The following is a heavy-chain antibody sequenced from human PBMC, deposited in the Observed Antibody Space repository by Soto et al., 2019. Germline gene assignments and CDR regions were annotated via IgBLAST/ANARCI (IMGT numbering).Heavy chain of an antibody. V-gene: IGHV5-51*01. CDR2: IYPGDSDT. J-gene: IGHJ4*02. CDR3: ARSDSGWFFFDY. D-gene: IGHD6-19*01. Sequence: GEALTISGKGRGYRDTSYRIGRDRQMPGKGLEWMGIIYPGDSDTRYSPSFQGQVTISADKSISTAYLQWSSLKASDTALYYCARSDSGWFFFDYWGQGTLVTVSS. CDR1: GYRDTSYR.